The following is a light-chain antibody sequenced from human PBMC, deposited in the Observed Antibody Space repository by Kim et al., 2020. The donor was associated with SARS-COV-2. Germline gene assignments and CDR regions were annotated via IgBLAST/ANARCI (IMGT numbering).Light chain of an antibody. CDR3: QQYTNWPPPHP. CDR1: QSVRNK. V-gene: IGKV3-15*01. J-gene: IGKJ2*01. CDR2: DAS. Sequence: EIVMTQSPVTLSVSPGERATLSCRASQSVRNKLAWYQQKPGQAPRLVIYDASSRATGIPARFSRSGSGTEFTLTISSLQSEDFAVYYCQQYTNWPPPHPFCQGTKLEL.